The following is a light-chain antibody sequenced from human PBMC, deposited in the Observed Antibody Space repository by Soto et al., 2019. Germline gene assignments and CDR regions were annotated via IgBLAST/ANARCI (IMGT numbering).Light chain of an antibody. J-gene: IGLJ2*01. CDR1: GSDIGSYNY. CDR3: SSYTITSTVG. V-gene: IGLV2-14*03. Sequence: QSVLTQPASVSGSPGQSITISCTGTGSDIGSYNYVSWYQQHPGKAPKLIIYDVSERPSGVSNRFSGSKSGNMAYLTISGLQADDEADYYCSSYTITSTVGFGGGTKLTVL. CDR2: DVS.